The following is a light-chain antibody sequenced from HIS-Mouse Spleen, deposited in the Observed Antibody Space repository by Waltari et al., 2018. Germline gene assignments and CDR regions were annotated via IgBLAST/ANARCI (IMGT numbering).Light chain of an antibody. V-gene: IGLV3-21*03. Sequence: SYVLTQPPSVSVAPGKTARITCGGNNIGSKRVHWYQQKPGQAPVLVVYDDSDRPSGIPERFSGSNPGNPATLTISRVEAGDEADYSCQVWDSSSDHVVFGGGTKLTVL. J-gene: IGLJ2*01. CDR2: DDS. CDR3: QVWDSSSDHVV. CDR1: NIGSKR.